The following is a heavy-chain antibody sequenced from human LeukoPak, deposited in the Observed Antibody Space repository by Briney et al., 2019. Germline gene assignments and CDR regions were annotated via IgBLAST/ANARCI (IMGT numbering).Heavy chain of an antibody. D-gene: IGHD6-19*01. CDR1: GAXTSSHH. CDR2: IYYTGST. Sequence: SETLSLTCTVSGAXTSSHHCTWIRQPPGKGLEWIGYIYYTGSTNYSPSLKSRVPIPVDTSKNQFSLTLSSVTAADTAVYYCARADGAVAAYYGIDVWGQGTTVTVSS. V-gene: IGHV4-59*11. CDR3: ARADGAVAAYYGIDV. J-gene: IGHJ6*02.